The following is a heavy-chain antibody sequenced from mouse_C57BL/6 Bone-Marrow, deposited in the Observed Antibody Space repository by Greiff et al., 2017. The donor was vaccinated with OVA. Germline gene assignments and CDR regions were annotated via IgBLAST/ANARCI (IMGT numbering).Heavy chain of an antibody. CDR3: TTPEFAY. CDR2: IDPENGDT. CDR1: VFNIKDDY. Sequence: VQLQQSGAELVRPGASVKLSCTASVFNIKDDYMHWVKQRPEQGLEWIGWIDPENGDTEYASKFQGKATITADTSSNTAYLQLSSLTSEDTAVYYCTTPEFAYWGQGTLVTVSA. J-gene: IGHJ3*01. V-gene: IGHV14-4*01.